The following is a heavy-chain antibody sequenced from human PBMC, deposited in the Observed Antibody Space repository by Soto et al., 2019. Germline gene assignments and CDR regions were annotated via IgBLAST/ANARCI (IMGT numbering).Heavy chain of an antibody. J-gene: IGHJ5*02. D-gene: IGHD3-22*01. CDR1: GGSISSSNW. V-gene: IGHV4-4*02. Sequence: QVQLQESGPGLVKPSGTLSLTCAVSGGSISSSNWWSWIRQPPGKGLEWIGEIYHRGSTNYNPSLKSRVTISVDKAKNQFSLKLSSVTAADTAVYYCASKSSGYQRGWFDPWGQGTLVTVSS. CDR2: IYHRGST. CDR3: ASKSSGYQRGWFDP.